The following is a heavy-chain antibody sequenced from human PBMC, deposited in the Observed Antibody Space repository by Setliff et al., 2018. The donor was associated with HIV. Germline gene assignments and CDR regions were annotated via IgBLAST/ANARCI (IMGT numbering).Heavy chain of an antibody. J-gene: IGHJ6*02. CDR1: GGSISSDKW. CDR2: IYHSEYT. D-gene: IGHD2-2*01. V-gene: IGHV4-4*02. Sequence: PSESLSLTCAVSGGSISSDKWWTWVRQPPGKGQERIGEIYHSEYTKYNASLKSRLSMSVDKSKDQFSLKLTSVTAADTAVYYCARGHCSGTNCYGVDYYGMDVWGQGTTVTVSS. CDR3: ARGHCSGTNCYGVDYYGMDV.